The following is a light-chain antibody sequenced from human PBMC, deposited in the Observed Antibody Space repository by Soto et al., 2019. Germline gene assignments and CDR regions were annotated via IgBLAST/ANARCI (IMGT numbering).Light chain of an antibody. V-gene: IGKV3-20*01. CDR3: QQYGSSIT. J-gene: IGKJ5*01. CDR2: GTS. Sequence: EIVLTHSPGTLSLSPCERATLSFSASQSVPRSYLAWYQQKPGQAPRLLIYGTSSRATGIPDRFSGSGSGTDFTLTISRLEPEDFAVFYCQQYGSSITFGQGTRLEIK. CDR1: QSVPRSY.